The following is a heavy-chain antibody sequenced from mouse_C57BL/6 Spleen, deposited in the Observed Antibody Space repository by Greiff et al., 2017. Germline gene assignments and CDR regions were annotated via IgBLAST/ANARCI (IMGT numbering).Heavy chain of an antibody. J-gene: IGHJ2*01. Sequence: DVKLQESGGGLVKPGGSLKLSCAASGFTFSDYGMHWVRQAPEKGLEWVAYISSGSSTIYYADTVKGRFTISRDNAKNTLFLQMTSLRSEDTAMYYCARRVFDYWGQGTTLTVSS. CDR1: GFTFSDYG. CDR2: ISSGSSTI. CDR3: ARRVFDY. V-gene: IGHV5-17*01.